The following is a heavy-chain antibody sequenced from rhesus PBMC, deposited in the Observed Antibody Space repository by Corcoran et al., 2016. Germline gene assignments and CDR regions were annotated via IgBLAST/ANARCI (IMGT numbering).Heavy chain of an antibody. V-gene: IGHV1-180*01. J-gene: IGHJ4*01. Sequence: QVQLVQSGAEIKQPGASVKLSCKASGYTFTSYYMHWVRQAPGHGLEWLGLISPHNGNKVYAQNFQGRVTIIMDTSTTTGYLELSSLISEDTAVYYCARGYNSGNFDFWGQGVLVTVSS. CDR3: ARGYNSGNFDF. D-gene: IGHD6-25*01. CDR2: ISPHNGNK. CDR1: GYTFTSYY.